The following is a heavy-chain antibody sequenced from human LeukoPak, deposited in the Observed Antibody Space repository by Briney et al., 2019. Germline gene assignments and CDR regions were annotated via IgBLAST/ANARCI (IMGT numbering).Heavy chain of an antibody. Sequence: KPSETLSFTCAVYGGAFSGYYWSWIRQPPGKGLEWIGEINHSGSTNYNPSLKSQVTISVDTSKNQFSLKLSSVTAADTAVYYCARAREPYCSGGSCYSSGPFDYWGQGTLVTVSS. CDR1: GGAFSGYY. V-gene: IGHV4-34*01. CDR2: INHSGST. J-gene: IGHJ4*02. CDR3: ARAREPYCSGGSCYSSGPFDY. D-gene: IGHD2-15*01.